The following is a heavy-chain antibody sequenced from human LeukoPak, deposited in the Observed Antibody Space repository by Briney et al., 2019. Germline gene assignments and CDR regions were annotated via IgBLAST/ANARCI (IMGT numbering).Heavy chain of an antibody. J-gene: IGHJ5*02. Sequence: ASVKVSCKASGYTFTGYYMHWVRQAPGQGLEWMGWINPNSGGTNYAQKFQGRVTMTRDTSISTAYMELSRLRSDDTAVYYCARGSYYYEPWSDPRGQGTLVTVSS. V-gene: IGHV1-2*02. CDR1: GYTFTGYY. CDR2: INPNSGGT. CDR3: ARGSYYYEPWSDP. D-gene: IGHD3-22*01.